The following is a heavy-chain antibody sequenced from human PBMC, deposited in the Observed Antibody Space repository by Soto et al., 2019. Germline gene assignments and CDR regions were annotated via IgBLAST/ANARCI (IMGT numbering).Heavy chain of an antibody. CDR3: ARGRFNILTGYYIDY. J-gene: IGHJ4*02. CDR1: GGSISSYR. Sequence: SETLSLTCTVSGGSISSYRWSWIRQPPGEGLEWIGSIYYSGNTNYNPSLKSRVTISADTSKNEFSLRLRSVTTADTAVYYCARGRFNILTGYYIDYWGQGTLVTVSS. V-gene: IGHV4-59*12. CDR2: IYYSGNT. D-gene: IGHD3-9*01.